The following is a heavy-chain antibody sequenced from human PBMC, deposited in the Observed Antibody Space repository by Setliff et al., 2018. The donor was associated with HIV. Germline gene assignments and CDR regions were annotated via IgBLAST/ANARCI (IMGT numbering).Heavy chain of an antibody. CDR2: IYISGTT. D-gene: IGHD3-10*01. CDR1: GDSIGTYS. J-gene: IGHJ4*02. Sequence: SETLSLTCAVSGDSIGTYSWHWLRQPPGKGLEWIGYIYISGTTNYNPSLKSRVTISLDTSKNQLSLKLNSVTAADTAVYYCARGLNYYGSGSYLPLGYWGQGTLVTVSS. CDR3: ARGLNYYGSGSYLPLGY. V-gene: IGHV4-4*09.